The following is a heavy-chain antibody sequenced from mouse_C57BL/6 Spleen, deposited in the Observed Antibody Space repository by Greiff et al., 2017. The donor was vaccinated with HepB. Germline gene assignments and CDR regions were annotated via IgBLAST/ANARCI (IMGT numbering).Heavy chain of an antibody. V-gene: IGHV1-42*01. J-gene: IGHJ1*03. Sequence: VHVKQSGPELVKPGASVKISCKASGYSFTGYYMNWVKQSPEKSLEWIGEINPSTGGTTYNQKFKAKATLTVDKSSSTAYMQLKSLTSEDSAVYYCARVAIYDDYDGRYFDVWGTGTTVTVSS. CDR1: GYSFTGYY. D-gene: IGHD2-4*01. CDR3: ARVAIYDDYDGRYFDV. CDR2: INPSTGGT.